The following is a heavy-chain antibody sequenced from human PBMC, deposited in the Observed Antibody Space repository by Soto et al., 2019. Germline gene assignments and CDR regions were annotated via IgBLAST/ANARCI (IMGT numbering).Heavy chain of an antibody. Sequence: HPGGSLRLSCAASGFTFSSYSLNWVRQAPGKGLEWVSYISSGRSVTYYADSVKGRFTISRDNAKNSLFLEMNSLRDEDTAVYYCASGRDSSYYFDYWGQGTLVTVSS. CDR1: GFTFSSYS. J-gene: IGHJ4*02. CDR2: ISSGRSVT. D-gene: IGHD6-6*01. V-gene: IGHV3-48*02. CDR3: ASGRDSSYYFDY.